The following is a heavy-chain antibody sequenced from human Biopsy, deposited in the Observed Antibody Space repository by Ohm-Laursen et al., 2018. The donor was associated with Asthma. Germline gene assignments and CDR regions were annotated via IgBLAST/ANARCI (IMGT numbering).Heavy chain of an antibody. Sequence: SQTLSLTCDVSGASIKTDDHYWSWLRQPPGKGLEWFGFIHCSGSTSYNPSLKGGVTISVDTSKNQFSLKLSSVTAADTAQYYCVRQSGYRSGWPKLLFVYYGMDVWGPGTTVTVSS. V-gene: IGHV4-30-4*01. D-gene: IGHD6-19*01. CDR2: IHCSGST. CDR1: GASIKTDDHY. CDR3: VRQSGYRSGWPKLLFVYYGMDV. J-gene: IGHJ6*02.